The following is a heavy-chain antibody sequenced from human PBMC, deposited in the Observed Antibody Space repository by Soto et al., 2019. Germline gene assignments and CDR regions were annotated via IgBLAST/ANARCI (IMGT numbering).Heavy chain of an antibody. CDR3: ARASGGPLWFGELLSHNWFDP. J-gene: IGHJ5*02. CDR1: GGSISSGDYY. CDR2: IYYSGIT. Sequence: SETLSLTCTVSGGSISSGDYYGTGVRQPPAKVLEWIGYIYYSGITYYNPSLKSRVTISVDTSKNQFSLKLSSVTAADTAVYYCARASGGPLWFGELLSHNWFDPWGQGTLVTVSS. V-gene: IGHV4-30-4*01. D-gene: IGHD3-10*01.